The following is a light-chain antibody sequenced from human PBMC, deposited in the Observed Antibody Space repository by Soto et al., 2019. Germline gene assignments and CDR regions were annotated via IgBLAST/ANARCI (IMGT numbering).Light chain of an antibody. V-gene: IGLV2-11*01. Sequence: QSSLTKPRSLSGSPGQSVTISCTGSSSDVSAYQFVSWYQQHPGKAPKLILYDVNQRPSGVPDRFSGSKSGDTASLTISGLQAEDEADYYCCSYAGRYTRIFGGGTKVTVL. J-gene: IGLJ2*01. CDR3: CSYAGRYTRI. CDR1: SSDVSAYQF. CDR2: DVN.